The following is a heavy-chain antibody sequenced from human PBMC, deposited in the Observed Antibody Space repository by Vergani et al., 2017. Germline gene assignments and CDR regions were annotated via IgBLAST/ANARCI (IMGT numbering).Heavy chain of an antibody. CDR3: AGGVTNDLRSGSLEGYYYMDV. J-gene: IGHJ6*03. V-gene: IGHV1-69*01. CDR1: GGIFSSFS. D-gene: IGHD3-3*01. Sequence: QVQLVQSGAEVKKPGSSVKVSCEASGGIFSSFSISWVRQAPGQWLEWMGGISPIFGIPNYAQKSQGRVTIIVDDSTSTAHMELRRLRSEDTAVYYCAGGVTNDLRSGSLEGYYYMDVWGKGTTVTVSS. CDR2: ISPIFGIP.